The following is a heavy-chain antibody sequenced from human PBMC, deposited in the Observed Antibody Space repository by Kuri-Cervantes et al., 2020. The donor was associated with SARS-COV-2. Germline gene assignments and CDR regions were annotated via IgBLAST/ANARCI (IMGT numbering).Heavy chain of an antibody. CDR2: INPSGGST. V-gene: IGHV1-46*01. CDR3: ARAPRFGELSFDY. Sequence: ASVKVSCKASGYTFIDYYMHWVRQAPGQGLEWMGIINPSGGSTSYAQKFQGRVTMTRDTSTSTVYMELRSLRSEDTAVYYCARAPRFGELSFDYWGQGTLVTVSS. J-gene: IGHJ4*02. D-gene: IGHD3-10*01. CDR1: GYTFIDYY.